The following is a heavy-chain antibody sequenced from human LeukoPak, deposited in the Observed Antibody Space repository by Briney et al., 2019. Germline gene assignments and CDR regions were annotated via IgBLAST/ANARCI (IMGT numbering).Heavy chain of an antibody. Sequence: GASVKVSCRASGGTFSSYAISWVRQAPGQGLEWMGGIIPIFGTANYAQKFQGRVTITADESTSTAYMELSSLRSEDTAVYYCARGGATTFSRFDYWGQGTLVTVSS. CDR2: IIPIFGTA. V-gene: IGHV1-69*13. CDR3: ARGGATTFSRFDY. D-gene: IGHD1-26*01. J-gene: IGHJ4*02. CDR1: GGTFSSYA.